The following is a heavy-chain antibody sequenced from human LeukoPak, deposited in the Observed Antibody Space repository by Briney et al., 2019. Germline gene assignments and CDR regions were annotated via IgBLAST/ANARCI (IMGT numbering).Heavy chain of an antibody. CDR2: ISGSGSYT. Sequence: GGSLRLSCAASGFTFSDYYMHWIRQTPGKGLEWVSYISGSGSYTNYADSGRGRFTISRNNAKNSLSLQMNSLRGDDTAMYYCARDVGHDYWGQGTLVTVSS. D-gene: IGHD2-15*01. CDR1: GFTFSDYY. V-gene: IGHV3-11*05. CDR3: ARDVGHDY. J-gene: IGHJ4*02.